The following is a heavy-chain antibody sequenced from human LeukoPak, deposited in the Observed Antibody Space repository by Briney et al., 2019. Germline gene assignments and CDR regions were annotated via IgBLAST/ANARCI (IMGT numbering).Heavy chain of an antibody. Sequence: GGSLRLSCIASGFTFSTYNMTWVRLAPGKGLEWVSPITSSSSYIYYADSVKGRFIISRDNAKSSLYLQMNSLRAEDTALYYCARHRTASDYWGQGTLVTVSS. CDR3: ARHRTASDY. D-gene: IGHD3-16*02. CDR2: ITSSSSYI. CDR1: GFTFSTYN. V-gene: IGHV3-21*01. J-gene: IGHJ4*02.